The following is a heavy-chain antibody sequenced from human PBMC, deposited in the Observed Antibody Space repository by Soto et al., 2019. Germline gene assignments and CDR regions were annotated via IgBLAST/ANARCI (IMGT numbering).Heavy chain of an antibody. CDR3: ARRQRVYSSSWYGTYYFDY. J-gene: IGHJ4*02. V-gene: IGHV4-30-2*01. Sequence: PSETLSLTCAVSGGSISSGGYSWSWIRQPPGKGLEWIGYIYHSGSTYYNPSLKSRVTISVDRSKNQFSLKLSSVTAADTAVYYCARRQRVYSSSWYGTYYFDYWGQGTLVTVSS. CDR1: GGSISSGGYS. CDR2: IYHSGST. D-gene: IGHD6-13*01.